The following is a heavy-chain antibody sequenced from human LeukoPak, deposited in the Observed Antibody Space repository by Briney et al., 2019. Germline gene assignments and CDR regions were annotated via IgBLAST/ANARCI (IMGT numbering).Heavy chain of an antibody. D-gene: IGHD3-10*01. CDR1: GFTFTSYA. Sequence: GGSLRLSCAASGFTFTSYAMSWVRQAPGMGLEWVSAISGSGDTTYYADSVKGRFTISRDNSKNTVFLQMNSLRAEDTAVYYCARGVDYYGSGSEGYFDYWGQGTLVTVSS. CDR2: ISGSGDTT. CDR3: ARGVDYYGSGSEGYFDY. V-gene: IGHV3-23*01. J-gene: IGHJ4*02.